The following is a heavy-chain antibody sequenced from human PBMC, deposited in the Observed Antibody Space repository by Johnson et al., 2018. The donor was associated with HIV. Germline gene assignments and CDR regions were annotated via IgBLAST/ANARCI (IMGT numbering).Heavy chain of an antibody. CDR2: ISYDGGNK. CDR1: GFTFSSYG. Sequence: QVQLVESGGGVVQPGGSLRLSCVASGFTFSSYGMHWVRQAPGKGLEWVAAISYDGGNKYYADSVKGRFTISRDNSKNTLYLQMNSLRVEDTAVYYCARDLYGSGSHYNPWGAFDIWGQGTMLTVSS. CDR3: ARDLYGSGSHYNPWGAFDI. D-gene: IGHD3-10*01. J-gene: IGHJ3*02. V-gene: IGHV3-30*03.